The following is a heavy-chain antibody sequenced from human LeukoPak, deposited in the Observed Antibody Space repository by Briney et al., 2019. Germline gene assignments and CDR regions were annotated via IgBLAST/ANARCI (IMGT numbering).Heavy chain of an antibody. D-gene: IGHD3-16*01. J-gene: IGHJ4*02. CDR1: GGSISSYY. CDR2: IYYSGST. Sequence: SETLSLTCTVSGGSISSYYWSWIRQPPGKGLEWIGYIYYSGSTNYNPSLKSRVTISVDTSKNQFSLKLSSVTAADTAVYYCARAAMITFGGVFPAPFDYWGQGTLVTVSS. V-gene: IGHV4-59*01. CDR3: ARAAMITFGGVFPAPFDY.